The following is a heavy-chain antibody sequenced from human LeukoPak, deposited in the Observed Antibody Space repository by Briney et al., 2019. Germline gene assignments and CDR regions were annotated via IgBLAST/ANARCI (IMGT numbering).Heavy chain of an antibody. J-gene: IGHJ4*02. D-gene: IGHD3-22*01. CDR3: AKVGCGSGYCVFDY. Sequence: GRSLRLSCVASGLTFSSYGMHWVRQAPGKGLEWVAVISYDGSNIYYAASVKGRFTFSRDNSKNTLYLQMNSLRAEDTAVYYCAKVGCGSGYCVFDYWGQGTLVTVSS. V-gene: IGHV3-30*18. CDR1: GLTFSSYG. CDR2: ISYDGSNI.